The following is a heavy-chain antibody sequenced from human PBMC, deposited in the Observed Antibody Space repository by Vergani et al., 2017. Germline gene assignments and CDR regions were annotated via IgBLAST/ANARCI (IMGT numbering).Heavy chain of an antibody. CDR1: GFPFSSYS. Sequence: EVQLVESGGGLVQPGGSLRLSCAASGFPFSSYSMNWVRQAPGKGLEWVSYISSSSSTIYYADSVKGRFTTTRDNAKNSLYLQRSSLSAEDTAVYYCARDLATDDYGDYWGQGTLVTVSS. V-gene: IGHV3-48*04. CDR3: ARDLATDDYGDY. CDR2: ISSSSSTI. J-gene: IGHJ4*02.